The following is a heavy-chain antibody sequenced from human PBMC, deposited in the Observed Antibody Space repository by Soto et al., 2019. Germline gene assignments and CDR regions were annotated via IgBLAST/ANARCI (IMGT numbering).Heavy chain of an antibody. J-gene: IGHJ4*02. D-gene: IGHD1-7*01. V-gene: IGHV1-46*01. CDR1: GYTFSNYY. CDR3: AKTPGELKGAQ. Sequence: QVQLVQSGAEVKKPGASVTVSCKTSGYTFSNYYIYWVRQAPGQGLEWVAVINPSGGSTVYAQKSRGRVTVPGDTPTSKVYMDLSTLMSEDTAVYFCAKTPGELKGAQWGRGPLVPVPS. CDR2: INPSGGST.